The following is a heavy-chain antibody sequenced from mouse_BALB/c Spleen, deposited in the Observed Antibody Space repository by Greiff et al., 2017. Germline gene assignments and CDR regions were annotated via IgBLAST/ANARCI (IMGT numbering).Heavy chain of an antibody. CDR3: ARRAGSSHYYAMDY. CDR2: ISSGGST. V-gene: IGHV5-6-5*01. Sequence: EVMLVESGGGLVKPGGSLKLSCAASGFTFSSYAMSWVRQTPEKRLEWVASISSGGSTYYPDSVKGRFTISRDNARNILYLQMSSLRSEDTAMYYCARRAGSSHYYAMDYWGQGTSVTVSS. CDR1: GFTFSSYA. J-gene: IGHJ4*01. D-gene: IGHD1-1*01.